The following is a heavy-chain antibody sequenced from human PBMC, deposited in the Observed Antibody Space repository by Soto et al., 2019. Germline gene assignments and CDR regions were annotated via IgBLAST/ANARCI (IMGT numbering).Heavy chain of an antibody. D-gene: IGHD6-19*01. CDR1: GYKFTTYW. J-gene: IGHJ5*02. CDR2: IDPDKSST. V-gene: IGHV5-10-1*03. CDR3: ARGSVTSGWDL. Sequence: EVQLVQSGAEVKKPGESLTISCKGSGYKFTTYWINWVRQMPGKGLEWMGRIDPDKSSTKYSQSVQGHVTISADKSISTAFLQWRGLQASDTAIYYCARGSVTSGWDLWGQGTLVTVSS.